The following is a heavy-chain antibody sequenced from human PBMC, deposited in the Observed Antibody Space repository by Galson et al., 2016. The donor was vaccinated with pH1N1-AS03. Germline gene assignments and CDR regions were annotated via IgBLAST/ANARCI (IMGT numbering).Heavy chain of an antibody. J-gene: IGHJ4*02. CDR3: ARNSYEDVDLEGFYFDY. Sequence: SLRLSCAASGFTVSSNYMSWVRQAPGRGLEWVSSIYNGGRTLYADSVKGRFTISRDSSKNTLYLQMDSLETEDTAVYYCARNSYEDVDLEGFYFDYWGQGTLVTVSS. CDR1: GFTVSSNY. D-gene: IGHD3-22*01. CDR2: IYNGGRT. V-gene: IGHV3-53*01.